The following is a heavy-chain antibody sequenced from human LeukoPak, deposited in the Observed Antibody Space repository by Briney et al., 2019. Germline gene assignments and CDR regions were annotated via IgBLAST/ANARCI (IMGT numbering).Heavy chain of an antibody. D-gene: IGHD6-13*01. J-gene: IGHJ4*02. CDR3: ARGVAGMAYFDY. Sequence: GGSLRLSCAASGFSFSSYSMNWVRQAPGKGLEWVSYITSSSTIHYADSVKGRFTISRDNAKNSLYLQMNSLRDEDTAVFYCARGVAGMAYFDYWGQGTLVTVSS. V-gene: IGHV3-48*02. CDR2: ITSSSTI. CDR1: GFSFSSYS.